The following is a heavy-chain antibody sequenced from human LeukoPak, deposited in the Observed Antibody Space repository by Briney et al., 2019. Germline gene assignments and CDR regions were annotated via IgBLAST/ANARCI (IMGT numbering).Heavy chain of an antibody. CDR2: ISGSGGST. J-gene: IGHJ4*02. D-gene: IGHD3-22*01. Sequence: PGGSLRLSCVASGFTFSSSAMSWVRQAPGKGLEWVSAISGSGGSTYYADSVKGRFTISRDNSKNTLYLQMNSLRAEDTAVYYCAKGEGVITRIPDYWGQGTLVTVSS. CDR3: AKGEGVITRIPDY. CDR1: GFTFSSSA. V-gene: IGHV3-23*01.